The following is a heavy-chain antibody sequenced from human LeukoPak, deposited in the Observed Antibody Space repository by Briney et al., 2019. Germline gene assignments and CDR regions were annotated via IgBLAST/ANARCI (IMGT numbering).Heavy chain of an antibody. CDR2: IYTSGSP. Sequence: PSETLSLTCTVSGGSISSYYWSWIRQPAGKGLEWIGRIYTSGSPNYNPSLKSRVTMSVDTSKNQFSLKLNSVTAADTAVYYCARDLARYYDSSGYYSNWFDPWGQGTLVTVSS. CDR3: ARDLARYYDSSGYYSNWFDP. J-gene: IGHJ5*02. CDR1: GGSISSYY. D-gene: IGHD3-22*01. V-gene: IGHV4-4*07.